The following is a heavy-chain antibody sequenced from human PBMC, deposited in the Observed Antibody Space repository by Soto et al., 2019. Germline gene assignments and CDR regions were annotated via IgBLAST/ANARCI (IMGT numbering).Heavy chain of an antibody. CDR3: AKDFGVVIIGVGFDY. CDR1: GFTFDDYA. Sequence: EVQLVESGGGLVQPGRSLRLSCAASGFTFDDYAMHWVRQAPGKGLEWASGISWNSGSIGYADSVKGRFTISRDNAKNSLYLQMNSLRAEDTALYYCAKDFGVVIIGVGFDYWGQGTLVTVSS. D-gene: IGHD3-3*01. CDR2: ISWNSGSI. J-gene: IGHJ4*02. V-gene: IGHV3-9*01.